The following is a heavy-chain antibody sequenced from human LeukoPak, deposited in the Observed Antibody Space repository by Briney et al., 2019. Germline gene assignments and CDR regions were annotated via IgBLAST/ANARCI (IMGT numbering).Heavy chain of an antibody. CDR2: IIPIFGIA. D-gene: IGHD2-15*01. Sequence: GASVTVSCKASGGTFSSYAISWVRQAPGQGLEWMGWIIPIFGIANYAQKFQGRVTITADKSTSTAYMELSSLRSEDTAVYYCARQGYCSGGSCTGAHWFDPWGQGTLVTVSS. V-gene: IGHV1-69*10. CDR1: GGTFSSYA. CDR3: ARQGYCSGGSCTGAHWFDP. J-gene: IGHJ5*02.